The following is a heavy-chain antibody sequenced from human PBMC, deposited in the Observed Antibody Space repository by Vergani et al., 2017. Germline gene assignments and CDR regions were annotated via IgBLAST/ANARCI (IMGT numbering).Heavy chain of an antibody. J-gene: IGHJ4*02. CDR2: INPHNGVT. Sequence: QVQLVQSGAAVKKPGASVKVSCKASGYTFTDYYMHWVRQAPGQGLEWMGWINPHNGVTNYAQKFQGRVTMTRDTSISTASMELNRLRSDDTAVYYCARVAFTARALVIFDYWGQGTLVTVSS. CDR1: GYTFTDYY. V-gene: IGHV1-2*02. CDR3: ARVAFTARALVIFDY. D-gene: IGHD5-18*01.